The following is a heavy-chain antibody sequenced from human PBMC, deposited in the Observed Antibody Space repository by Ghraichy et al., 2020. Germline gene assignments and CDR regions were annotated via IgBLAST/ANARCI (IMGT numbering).Heavy chain of an antibody. CDR2: INHSGST. Sequence: SETLSLTCAVYGGSFSGYYWSWIRQPPGKGLEWIGEINHSGSTNYNPSLKSRVTISVDTSKNQFSLKLSSVTAADTAVYYCARRGVATILIPGRNHLYYYYYMDVWGKGTTVTVSS. D-gene: IGHD5-12*01. V-gene: IGHV4-34*01. CDR3: ARRGVATILIPGRNHLYYYYYMDV. CDR1: GGSFSGYY. J-gene: IGHJ6*03.